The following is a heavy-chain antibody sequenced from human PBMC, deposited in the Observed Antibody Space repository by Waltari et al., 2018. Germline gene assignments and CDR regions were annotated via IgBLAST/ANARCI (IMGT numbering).Heavy chain of an antibody. V-gene: IGHV4-39*01. CDR3: ATYIGASLGTAAFDV. CDR1: GVPTTSNRHY. J-gene: IGHJ3*01. Sequence: QVQVQESGPGLVKPSETLSLTCSVSGVPTTSNRHYGGWIRQPPGQGLEWIGTMSYSGATYSSPSLKSRVTISRDTSENQLSLKLGSVTAADTAVYYCATYIGASLGTAAFDVWGQGTTVTVSS. CDR2: MSYSGAT. D-gene: IGHD5-12*01.